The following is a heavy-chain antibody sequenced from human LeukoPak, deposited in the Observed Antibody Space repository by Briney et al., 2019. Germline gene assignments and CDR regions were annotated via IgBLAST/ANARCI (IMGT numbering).Heavy chain of an antibody. CDR2: INPNSGDT. D-gene: IGHD2-2*03. Sequence: ASVKASCKASGYTFTGYYMHWLRQAPGQGLEWMGWINPNSGDTNYAQNFQGRVTMTRDTSISTAYMELSRLRSDDTAVYYCARDRWIDAFDIWGQGTMVTVSS. CDR1: GYTFTGYY. CDR3: ARDRWIDAFDI. J-gene: IGHJ3*02. V-gene: IGHV1-2*02.